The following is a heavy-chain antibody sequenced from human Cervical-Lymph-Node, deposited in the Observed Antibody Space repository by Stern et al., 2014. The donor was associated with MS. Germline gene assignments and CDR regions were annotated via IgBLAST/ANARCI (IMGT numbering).Heavy chain of an antibody. CDR1: GFSFRSYG. D-gene: IGHD5-12*01. J-gene: IGHJ4*02. CDR2: ISPDGSSE. V-gene: IGHV3-30*18. Sequence: VQLVESGGGVVRPGRSLRLSCAASGFSFRSYGMHWVRQPPGKGLEWVATISPDGSSEYYADSLKGRFSISRGNSNNTLYLQVNSLRPEDTAVYYCAKDYSGTINFWGQGTLVTVSS. CDR3: AKDYSGTINF.